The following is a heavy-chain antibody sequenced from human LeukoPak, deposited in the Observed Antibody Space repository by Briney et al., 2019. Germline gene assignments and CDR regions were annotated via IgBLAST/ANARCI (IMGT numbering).Heavy chain of an antibody. Sequence: GGSLRLSCAASGFTFSSYAMSWVRQAPGKGLEWVSAISGSGGSKYYADSVKGRFTISRDNSKNTLYLQMNSLRAEDTAVYYCAKELPYYDYIWGSYRYTPAYFDYWGQGTLVTVSS. CDR3: AKELPYYDYIWGSYRYTPAYFDY. V-gene: IGHV3-23*01. J-gene: IGHJ4*02. CDR2: ISGSGGSK. D-gene: IGHD3-16*02. CDR1: GFTFSSYA.